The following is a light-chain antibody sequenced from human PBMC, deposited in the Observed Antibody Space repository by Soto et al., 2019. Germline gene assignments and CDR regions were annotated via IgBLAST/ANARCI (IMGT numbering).Light chain of an antibody. CDR3: QQYNTFWT. J-gene: IGKJ1*01. CDR2: DVS. CDR1: QTISSW. V-gene: IGKV1-5*01. Sequence: DIQMTQSPSTLSASVGDRVTITCRASQTISSWLAWYQQKPGKAPKLLIYDVSSLESGVPSRFSGSGSGTEFTLTISSLQPDDFASYYCQQYNTFWTFGQGTKGDIK.